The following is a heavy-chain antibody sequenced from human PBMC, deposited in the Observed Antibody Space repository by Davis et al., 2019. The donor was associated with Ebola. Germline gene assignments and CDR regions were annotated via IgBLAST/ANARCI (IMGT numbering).Heavy chain of an antibody. V-gene: IGHV3-49*04. D-gene: IGHD3-22*01. CDR2: IRSKAYGGTT. Sequence: GGSLRLSCTASGFTFGAYAMSWVRQAPGKGLGWVGFIRSKAYGGTTEYAASVKGRFTIPRDESKSIAYLQMNSLKTEDTAVYYCTRDLAEHYYDSSGYGTTYYFDYWGQGTLVTVSS. CDR1: GFTFGAYA. CDR3: TRDLAEHYYDSSGYGTTYYFDY. J-gene: IGHJ4*02.